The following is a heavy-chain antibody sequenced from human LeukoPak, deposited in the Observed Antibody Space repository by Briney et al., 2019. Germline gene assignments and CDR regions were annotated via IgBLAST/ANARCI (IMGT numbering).Heavy chain of an antibody. D-gene: IGHD5-18*01. V-gene: IGHV1-18*01. CDR2: ISAYNGNT. CDR3: ARRKDTAMVFDP. J-gene: IGHJ5*02. CDR1: GYTFTSYG. Sequence: ASVKVSCKASGYTFTSYGISWVRHAPGQGLEWMGWISAYNGNTNYAQKLQGRVTMTTDTSTSTAYMELRSLRSEDTAVYYCARRKDTAMVFDPWGQGTLVTVSS.